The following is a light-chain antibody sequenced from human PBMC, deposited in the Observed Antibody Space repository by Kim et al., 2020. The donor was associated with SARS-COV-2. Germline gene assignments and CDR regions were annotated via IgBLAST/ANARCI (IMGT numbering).Light chain of an antibody. J-gene: IGKJ1*01. CDR1: QSVNSNY. V-gene: IGKV3-20*01. CDR2: GAS. Sequence: EIVLTQSPGTLSLSPGERATLSCRASQSVNSNYLAWYQQKPGQAPRLLIYGASTRATGIPDRFSGSGSGTDFTLTISRLEPEDFAVYYCQQYGSSKTFRQGTKVDIK. CDR3: QQYGSSKT.